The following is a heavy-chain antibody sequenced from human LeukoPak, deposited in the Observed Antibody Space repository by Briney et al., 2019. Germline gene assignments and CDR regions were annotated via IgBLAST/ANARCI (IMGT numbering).Heavy chain of an antibody. Sequence: SETLSLTCAVYGGSFSGYYWSWIRQPPGKGLEWIGEINHSGSTNYNPSLKSRVTISVDTPNNQFSLILSSVTAADTAVYYCARSGLGSSGYYRGNWFDPWGQGTLVTVSS. D-gene: IGHD3-22*01. J-gene: IGHJ5*02. V-gene: IGHV4-34*01. CDR1: GGSFSGYY. CDR2: INHSGST. CDR3: ARSGLGSSGYYRGNWFDP.